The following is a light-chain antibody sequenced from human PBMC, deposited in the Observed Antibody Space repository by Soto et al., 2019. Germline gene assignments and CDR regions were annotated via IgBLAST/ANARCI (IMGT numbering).Light chain of an antibody. CDR1: QSVSNN. V-gene: IGKV3-15*01. J-gene: IGKJ1*01. CDR2: GAS. Sequence: EIVMTQSPATLSVSPGERATLSCRASQSVSNNLAWYQQKPGQAPRLLISGASTRATGIPDRFSASGSGTEFTLTISSLQSEDFAVYYCQQYNNWWTFGQGTKVEIK. CDR3: QQYNNWWT.